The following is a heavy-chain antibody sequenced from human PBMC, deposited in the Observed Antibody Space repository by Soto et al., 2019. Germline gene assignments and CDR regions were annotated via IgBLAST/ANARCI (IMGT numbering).Heavy chain of an antibody. J-gene: IGHJ6*02. V-gene: IGHV4-34*01. CDR3: ARLPSLYSSSWFSYYYSGMDV. D-gene: IGHD6-13*01. Sequence: SETLSLTCAVYGGSFSGYYWSWIRQPPGKGLEWIGEINHSGSTNYNPSLKSRVTISVDTSKNQFSLKLSSVTAADTAVYYCARLPSLYSSSWFSYYYSGMDVWGQGTTVTV. CDR1: GGSFSGYY. CDR2: INHSGST.